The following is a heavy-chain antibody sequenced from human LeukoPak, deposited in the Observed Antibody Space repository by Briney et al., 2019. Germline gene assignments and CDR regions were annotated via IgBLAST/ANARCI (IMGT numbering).Heavy chain of an antibody. CDR1: GYTLTSYA. J-gene: IGHJ5*02. CDR3: ARGPKIVVVPAVNWYDP. CDR2: INAGNGNT. D-gene: IGHD2-2*01. Sequence: ASVKVSCKASGYTLTSYAMHWVRQAPGQRLEWMGWINAGNGNTKYSQKFQGRVTITRDTSASTAYMELSSLRSEDTAVYYCARGPKIVVVPAVNWYDPWGQGTLVTVSS. V-gene: IGHV1-3*01.